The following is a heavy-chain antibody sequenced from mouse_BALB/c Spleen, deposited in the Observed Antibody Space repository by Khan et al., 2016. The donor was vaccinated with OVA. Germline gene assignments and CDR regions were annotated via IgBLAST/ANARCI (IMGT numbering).Heavy chain of an antibody. J-gene: IGHJ3*01. CDR3: ARSTYRYAFVY. CDR1: GDSITSGY. D-gene: IGHD2-12*01. CDR2: IIYTGYT. Sequence: VQLKQSGPSLVKPSQTLSLTCSVTGDSITSGYWNWIRKFPGNKLEYMGYIIYTGYTYYNPSLKSRISITRHTSKNQYYLQLSSVTAEDTATYYCARSTYRYAFVYWGQGTLVTVSA. V-gene: IGHV3-8*02.